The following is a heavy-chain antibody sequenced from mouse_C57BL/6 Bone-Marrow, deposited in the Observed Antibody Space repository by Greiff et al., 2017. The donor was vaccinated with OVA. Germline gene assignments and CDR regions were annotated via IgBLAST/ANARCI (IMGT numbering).Heavy chain of an antibody. CDR2: IDPETGGT. CDR1: GYTFTDYD. V-gene: IGHV1-15*01. D-gene: IGHD2-4*01. CDR3: TRSSLYYDYDGPFAY. Sequence: QVQLKESGAELVRPGASVTLSCKASGYTFTDYDMHWVKQTPVHGLERIGAIDPETGGTAYNQKFKGKAILTADKASSTAYMELSSLTSEDSAVYYCTRSSLYYDYDGPFAYWGQGTLVTVSA. J-gene: IGHJ3*01.